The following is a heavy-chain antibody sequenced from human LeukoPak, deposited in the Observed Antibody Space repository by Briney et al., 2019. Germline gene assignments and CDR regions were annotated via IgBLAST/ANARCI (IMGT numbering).Heavy chain of an antibody. J-gene: IGHJ4*02. Sequence: PSETLSLTCAVYDESFSGYYCSWIRQPPRKGLEWIGEIDHSGSTNYNPSLQSRVTISVDTSKNQFSLKVSSVSAADTAVYYCAREVTTGTTFDYWGQGTLVTVSS. CDR3: AREVTTGTTFDY. CDR1: DESFSGYY. V-gene: IGHV4-34*01. CDR2: IDHSGST. D-gene: IGHD1-1*01.